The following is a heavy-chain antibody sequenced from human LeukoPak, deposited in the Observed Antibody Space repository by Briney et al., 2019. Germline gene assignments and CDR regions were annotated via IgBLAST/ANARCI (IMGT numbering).Heavy chain of an antibody. CDR2: IYYSGST. CDR3: ASGSGSFPLDY. V-gene: IGHV4-39*07. D-gene: IGHD1-26*01. J-gene: IGHJ4*02. CDR1: GGSISSSSYY. Sequence: SETLSLTCTVSGGSISSSSYYWGWIRQPPGKGLEWIGSIYYSGSTYYNPSLKSRVTISVDTSKNQFSLKLSSVTAADTAVYYCASGSGSFPLDYWGQGTLVTVSS.